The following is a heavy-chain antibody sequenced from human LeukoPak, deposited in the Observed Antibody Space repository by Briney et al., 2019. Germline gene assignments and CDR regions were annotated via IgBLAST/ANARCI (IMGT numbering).Heavy chain of an antibody. V-gene: IGHV4-30-4*01. CDR1: GGSISSGDYY. CDR3: ARALFGKGAFDI. Sequence: SQTLSLTCTVSGGSISSGDYYWSWIRLPPGKGLEWIGYIYYSGSTYYNPSLKSRVTISVDTSKNQFSLKLSSVTAVDTAVYYCARALFGKGAFDIWGQGTMVTVSS. D-gene: IGHD3-3*01. J-gene: IGHJ3*02. CDR2: IYYSGST.